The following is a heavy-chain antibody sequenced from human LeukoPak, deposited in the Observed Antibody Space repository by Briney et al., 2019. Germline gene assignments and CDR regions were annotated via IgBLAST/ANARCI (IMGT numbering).Heavy chain of an antibody. D-gene: IGHD2-2*01. CDR2: IIPIFGTA. Sequence: SVKVSCKASGGTFSSYAISWVRQAPGQGLEWMGGIIPIFGTANYAQKFQGRVTITADESTSTAYMELSSLRSEDTAVYYCARGLLVPAARNYYYYGMDVWGQGTTVTVSS. J-gene: IGHJ6*02. CDR1: GGTFSSYA. CDR3: ARGLLVPAARNYYYYGMDV. V-gene: IGHV1-69*13.